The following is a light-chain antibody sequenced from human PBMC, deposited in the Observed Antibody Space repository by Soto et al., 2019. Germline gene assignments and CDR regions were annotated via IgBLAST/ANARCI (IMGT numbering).Light chain of an antibody. Sequence: EIVLTQSPATLSLSPGERATLSCRASQSVSSYLAWYQQKPGQAPRLLIYDASNRATGIPARFSGSGSGTDFTLTTSSLEPEDFAVYYCHQRSNWPGFTFGPGTKVDIK. CDR1: QSVSSY. CDR3: HQRSNWPGFT. V-gene: IGKV3-11*01. J-gene: IGKJ3*01. CDR2: DAS.